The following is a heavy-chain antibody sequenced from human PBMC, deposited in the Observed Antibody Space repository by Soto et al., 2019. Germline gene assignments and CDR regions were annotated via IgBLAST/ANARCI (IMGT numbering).Heavy chain of an antibody. J-gene: IGHJ6*02. D-gene: IGHD2-15*01. Sequence: GGSLRFSCAASGFTFSSYSMNWVRQAPGRGLEWVAAISGTSDYIYYADSVKGRFTISRDNAKTSLYIQMNSLRAEDTAVYYCARDHRYCSGSSCRPYYYYYDMDVWGQGTTVTVSS. CDR1: GFTFSSYS. CDR2: ISGTSDYI. CDR3: ARDHRYCSGSSCRPYYYYYDMDV. V-gene: IGHV3-21*01.